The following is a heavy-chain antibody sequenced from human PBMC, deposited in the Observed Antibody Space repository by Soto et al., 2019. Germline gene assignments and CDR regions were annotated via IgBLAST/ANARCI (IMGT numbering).Heavy chain of an antibody. CDR1: GGSISSGGYY. D-gene: IGHD4-17*01. V-gene: IGHV4-31*03. CDR3: ARDTDYGDYDSFGY. J-gene: IGHJ4*02. Sequence: SETLSLTCTVSGGSISSGGYYWSWILHHPGKGLEWIGYIYYSGSTYYNPSLKSRVTISVDTSKNQFSLKLSSVTAADTAVYYCARDTDYGDYDSFGYWGQGTLVTVSS. CDR2: IYYSGST.